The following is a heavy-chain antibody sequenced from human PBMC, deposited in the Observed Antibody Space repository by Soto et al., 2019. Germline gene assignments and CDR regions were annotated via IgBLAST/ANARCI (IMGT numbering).Heavy chain of an antibody. D-gene: IGHD2-15*01. CDR2: INHSGST. CDR1: GGSFSGYY. V-gene: IGHV4-34*01. Sequence: QVQLQQWGAGLLKSSETLSLTCAVYGGSFSGYYWRWIRQIPGKGLEWIGEINHSGSTNYNPSLKSRVTLSLETAKKLSSIKVNSVTAADTAVYYCARGGNCRGAGCPSGYQYGMDVWGQGTTVTVSS. J-gene: IGHJ6*02. CDR3: ARGGNCRGAGCPSGYQYGMDV.